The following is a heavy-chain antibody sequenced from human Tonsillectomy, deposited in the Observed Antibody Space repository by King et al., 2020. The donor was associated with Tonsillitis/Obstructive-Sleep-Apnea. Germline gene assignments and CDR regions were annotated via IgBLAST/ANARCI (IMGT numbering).Heavy chain of an antibody. CDR1: GFSISSYY. V-gene: IGHV4-59*01. D-gene: IGHD3-9*01. J-gene: IGHJ3*02. Sequence: QLQESGPGLVKPSETLSLTCTVSGFSISSYYWSWIRQPPGTGLEWIGYIYYSGSINYNPSLKSRVTISVDTSQNHFSLKLGSVTAAETAVYYCARERGYDILTGYIPFDIWGQGTMVTVSS. CDR3: ARERGYDILTGYIPFDI. CDR2: IYYSGSI.